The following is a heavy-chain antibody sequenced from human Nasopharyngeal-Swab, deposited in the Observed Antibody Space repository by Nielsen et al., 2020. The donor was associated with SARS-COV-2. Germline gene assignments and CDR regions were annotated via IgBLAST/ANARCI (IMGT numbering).Heavy chain of an antibody. CDR3: AKDIGPDYYGSGSYLDY. J-gene: IGHJ4*02. CDR2: ISWNSGSI. Sequence: VRQAPGKGLEWVSGISWNSGSIGYADSVKGRFTISRDNAKNSLYLQMNSLRAEDTALYYCAKDIGPDYYGSGSYLDYWGQGTLGTVS. D-gene: IGHD3-10*01. V-gene: IGHV3-9*01.